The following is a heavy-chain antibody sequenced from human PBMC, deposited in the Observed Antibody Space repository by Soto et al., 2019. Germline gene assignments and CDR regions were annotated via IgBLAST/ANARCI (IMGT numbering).Heavy chain of an antibody. V-gene: IGHV1-69*13. CDR3: ASVSLEYSSSSVDYYYGMDV. Sequence: GASVKVSCKASGGTFSSYAISWVRQAPGQGLEWMGGIIPIFGTANYAQKFQGRVTITADESTSTAYMELSSLRSEDTAVYYCASVSLEYSSSSVDYYYGMDVWGQGTTVTVSS. CDR1: GGTFSSYA. J-gene: IGHJ6*02. D-gene: IGHD6-6*01. CDR2: IIPIFGTA.